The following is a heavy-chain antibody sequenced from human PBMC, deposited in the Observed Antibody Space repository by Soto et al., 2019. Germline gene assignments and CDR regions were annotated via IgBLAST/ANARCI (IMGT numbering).Heavy chain of an antibody. J-gene: IGHJ4*02. V-gene: IGHV4-34*01. Sequence: SETLSLTCAVYGGSFSGYYWSWIRQPPGKGLEWIGEINHSGSTNYNPSLKSRVTISVDTSKNQFSLKLSSVTAADTAVYYCASYQAAGDTFDYWGQGTLVTVSS. D-gene: IGHD6-13*01. CDR2: INHSGST. CDR1: GGSFSGYY. CDR3: ASYQAAGDTFDY.